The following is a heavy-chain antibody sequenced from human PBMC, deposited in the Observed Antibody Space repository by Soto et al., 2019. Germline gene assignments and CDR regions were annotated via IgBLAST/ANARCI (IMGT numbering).Heavy chain of an antibody. Sequence: QVQLVESGGGVVQPGRSLRLSCAASGFTFSSYGMHWVRQAPGKGLEWVAVISYDGSNKYYADSVKGRFTISRDNSKNTLYLQMNSLRAEDTAVYYCAKDPNYYYGMDVWGQGTTVTVSS. CDR2: ISYDGSNK. CDR3: AKDPNYYYGMDV. V-gene: IGHV3-30*18. J-gene: IGHJ6*02. CDR1: GFTFSSYG.